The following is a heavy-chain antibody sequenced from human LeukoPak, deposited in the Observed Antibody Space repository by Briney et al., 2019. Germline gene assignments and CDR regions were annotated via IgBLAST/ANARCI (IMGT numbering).Heavy chain of an antibody. CDR1: GFTFSSYS. CDR3: ARADSAQIDY. J-gene: IGHJ4*02. D-gene: IGHD2-15*01. Sequence: GGSLRLSCAASGFTFSSYSMNWVRQAPGKGLEWVSSISSSSSYIYYADSVKGRFTISRDNAKYSLYLQMNSLRAEDTAVYYCARADSAQIDYWGQGTLVTVSS. CDR2: ISSSSSYI. V-gene: IGHV3-21*01.